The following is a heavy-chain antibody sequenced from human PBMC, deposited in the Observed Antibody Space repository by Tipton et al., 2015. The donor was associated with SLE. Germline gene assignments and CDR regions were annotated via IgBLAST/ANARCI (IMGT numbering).Heavy chain of an antibody. D-gene: IGHD6-19*01. J-gene: IGHJ3*02. CDR1: GGSISSYY. CDR2: IYTSGST. Sequence: TLSLTCTVSGGSISSYYWSWIRQPAGKGLEWIGRIYTSGSTNSNPSHKSRVTMSVDTSKNQFSLKLSSVTAADTAVYYCARGHSSGWYDSRDAFDIWGQGTMVTVSS. V-gene: IGHV4-4*07. CDR3: ARGHSSGWYDSRDAFDI.